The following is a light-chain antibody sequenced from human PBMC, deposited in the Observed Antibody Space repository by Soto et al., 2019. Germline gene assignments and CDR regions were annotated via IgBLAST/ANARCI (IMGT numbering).Light chain of an antibody. CDR2: DAS. Sequence: EIVLTQSPATLSLSPGERATLSCRASQSVSSYLAWYQQKPGQAPRHLIYDASNRATGIPARFSGSGSGTDFTLTISSLEPEDFAVYYCQQYNNWPPTFGQGTKV. J-gene: IGKJ1*01. CDR3: QQYNNWPPT. CDR1: QSVSSY. V-gene: IGKV3-11*01.